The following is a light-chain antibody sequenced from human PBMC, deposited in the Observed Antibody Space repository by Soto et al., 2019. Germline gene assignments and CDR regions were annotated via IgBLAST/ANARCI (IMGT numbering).Light chain of an antibody. CDR2: DVS. J-gene: IGLJ1*01. CDR3: CSYAGSYKGLV. CDR1: SSDVGGYNY. V-gene: IGLV2-11*01. Sequence: QSALTQPRSVSESPGQSVTISCTGTSSDVGGYNYVSWYQQHPGKAPKLMIYDVSKRPSGVPDRFSGSKSGNTASLTISGLQAEDEADYYCCSYAGSYKGLVFGTGTKLTVL.